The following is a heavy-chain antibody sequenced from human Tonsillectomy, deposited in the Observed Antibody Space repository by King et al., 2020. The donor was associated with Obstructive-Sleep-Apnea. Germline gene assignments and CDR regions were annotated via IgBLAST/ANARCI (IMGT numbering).Heavy chain of an antibody. V-gene: IGHV4-31*03. CDR2: ISYSGTT. CDR3: ARANYYDSSGLPDY. D-gene: IGHD3-22*01. J-gene: IGHJ4*02. CDR1: GGSISSGGYY. Sequence: QLQESGPGLVKPSQTLSLTCTVSGGSISSGGYYWSWIRQHPGKGLEWIGYISYSGTTYYNASLKSRVTISVDTSKNQFSLKASSVTAADTAVYSCARANYYDSSGLPDYWGQGILVTVSS.